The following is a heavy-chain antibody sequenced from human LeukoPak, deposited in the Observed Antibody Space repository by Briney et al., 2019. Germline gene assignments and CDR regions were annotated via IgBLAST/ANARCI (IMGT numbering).Heavy chain of an antibody. V-gene: IGHV1-46*01. D-gene: IGHD3-10*01. Sequence: ASVKVSCKASGYTFTSYYMHWVRHAPGQGLEWRVIITPSGGSTSYAQKFQGRVTTTRDTTTSTVYMDLSSLRSEDTAVYYCARDDGGFRGSPPLLDYWGQGTLVTVSS. J-gene: IGHJ4*02. CDR1: GYTFTSYY. CDR2: ITPSGGST. CDR3: ARDDGGFRGSPPLLDY.